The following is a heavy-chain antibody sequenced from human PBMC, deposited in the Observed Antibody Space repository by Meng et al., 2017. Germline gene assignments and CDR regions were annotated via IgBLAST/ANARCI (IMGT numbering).Heavy chain of an antibody. Sequence: ITLKELGPTRVKPHQTLTVTCSFLGFSLSNSVVGVGWIRQPPGKALEWLALIYWDDDKRYSPSLKSRLTITKDTSKNQVVLTMTNMDPVDTATYYCAHRRGDPREGWFDPWGQGTLVTVSS. J-gene: IGHJ5*02. CDR1: GFSLSNSVVG. D-gene: IGHD2-21*02. CDR3: AHRRGDPREGWFDP. CDR2: IYWDDDK. V-gene: IGHV2-5*02.